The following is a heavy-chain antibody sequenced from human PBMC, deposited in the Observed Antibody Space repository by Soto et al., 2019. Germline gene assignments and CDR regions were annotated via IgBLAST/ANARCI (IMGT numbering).Heavy chain of an antibody. Sequence: PGGSLRLSCAASGFTFSSYAMSWVRQAPGKGLEWVSAISGSGGSTYYADSVKGRFTISRDNSKNTLYLQMNSLRAEDTAVYYCAKDSYGGILYYYYYGMDVWGQGTTVTVSS. CDR2: ISGSGGST. V-gene: IGHV3-23*01. J-gene: IGHJ6*02. CDR1: GFTFSSYA. D-gene: IGHD4-17*01. CDR3: AKDSYGGILYYYYYGMDV.